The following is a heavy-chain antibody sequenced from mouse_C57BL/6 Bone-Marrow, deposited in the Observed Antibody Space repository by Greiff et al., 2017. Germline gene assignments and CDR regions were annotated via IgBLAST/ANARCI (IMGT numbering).Heavy chain of an antibody. V-gene: IGHV1-22*01. CDR3: ASGIYYGNPFAY. Sequence: EVKLQQSGPELVKPGASVKMSCKGSGYTFTDYNMHWVKQSHGKSLEWIGYINPNNGGTSYNQKFKGKATLTVNKSSSTAYMELRSLTSEDSAVYYCASGIYYGNPFAYWGQGTLVTVSA. CDR1: GYTFTDYN. CDR2: INPNNGGT. J-gene: IGHJ3*01. D-gene: IGHD2-1*01.